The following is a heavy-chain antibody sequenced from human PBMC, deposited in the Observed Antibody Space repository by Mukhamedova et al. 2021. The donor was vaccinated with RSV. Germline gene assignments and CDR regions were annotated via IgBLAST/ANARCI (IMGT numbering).Heavy chain of an antibody. J-gene: IGHJ3*01. Sequence: GGSMSAYYWNWIRQSAGRGLEWIGRFLPTGSTNYDPSFRSRVIMSVDTSKNQLSLSLTSVTAADTAIYYCAATDLEQLVSLGFDA. CDR3: AATDLEQLVSLGFDA. CDR2: FLPTGST. D-gene: IGHD1/OR15-1a*01. V-gene: IGHV4-59*10. CDR1: GGSMSAYY.